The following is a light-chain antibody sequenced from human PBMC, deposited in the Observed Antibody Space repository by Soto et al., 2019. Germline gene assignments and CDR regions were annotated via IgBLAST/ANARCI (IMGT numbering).Light chain of an antibody. V-gene: IGKV3-20*01. Sequence: EIVLTQSPGTLSLSPGERATLSCRTSQSVNSNFLAWYQQKPGQAPRLLVYGSSTRAAGVPDRFSGSGSGTDLTLTISRLEPEDFAVYYCQQYGRSPLLYTFGQGTKLGVK. CDR2: GSS. J-gene: IGKJ2*01. CDR1: QSVNSNF. CDR3: QQYGRSPLLYT.